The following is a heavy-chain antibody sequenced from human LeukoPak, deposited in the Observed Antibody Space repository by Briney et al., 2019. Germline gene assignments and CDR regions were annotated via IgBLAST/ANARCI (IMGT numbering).Heavy chain of an antibody. CDR1: GYSFTSYG. Sequence: ASVKVSCKASGYSFTSYGISWVRQAPGQGLEWVGWISAYNGNTNYAQKLQGRVTMTTDTSTSTAYMELRSLRSDDTAVYYCARDTPIQFSSSSHYYYGMDVWGQGTTVTVSS. V-gene: IGHV1-18*01. D-gene: IGHD6-6*01. CDR2: ISAYNGNT. J-gene: IGHJ6*02. CDR3: ARDTPIQFSSSSHYYYGMDV.